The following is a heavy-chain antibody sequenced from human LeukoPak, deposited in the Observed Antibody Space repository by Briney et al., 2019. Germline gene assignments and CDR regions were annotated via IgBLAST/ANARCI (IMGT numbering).Heavy chain of an antibody. J-gene: IGHJ3*02. V-gene: IGHV1-24*01. D-gene: IGHD2-21*02. CDR2: FDPEDGET. CDR1: GYTLTELS. Sequence: ASVKASCKVSGYTLTELSMHWVRQAPGKGLEWMGGFDPEDGETIYAQKFQGRVTMTEDTDTDTAYMELSSLRSEDTAVYYCATGNSMVVTAILAFNIWGQGTMVTVSS. CDR3: ATGNSMVVTAILAFNI.